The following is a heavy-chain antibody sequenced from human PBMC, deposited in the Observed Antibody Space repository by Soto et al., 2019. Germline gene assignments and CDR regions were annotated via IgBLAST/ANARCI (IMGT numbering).Heavy chain of an antibody. Sequence: GGSLILSCAASGFTFSSYWMHWVRQVPGKGLVWVSRIKGDGTNTGYADSVKGRFTISRDNVKNTLYLQMNSLRAEDTAVYYCARGLSGYYGFDYWGQGTLVTVSS. V-gene: IGHV3-74*01. CDR3: ARGLSGYYGFDY. J-gene: IGHJ4*02. CDR2: IKGDGTNT. CDR1: GFTFSSYW. D-gene: IGHD5-12*01.